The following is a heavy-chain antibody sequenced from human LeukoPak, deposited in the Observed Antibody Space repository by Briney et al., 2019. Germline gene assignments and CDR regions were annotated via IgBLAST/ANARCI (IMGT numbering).Heavy chain of an antibody. CDR3: ARQKPSTFRQYGRGRPLDS. J-gene: IGHJ4*02. CDR2: IYQSGNS. V-gene: IGHV4-34*01. D-gene: IGHD2-15*01. CDR1: SGSFGGYY. Sequence: SETLSLTCDVYSGSFGGYYWSWIRQSPEKRLEWIWEIYQSGNSNYNPSLKSRVTLLVDTSKNQFSLRLTSVTAADTAVYFCARQKPSTFRQYGRGRPLDSWGQGTLVTVSS.